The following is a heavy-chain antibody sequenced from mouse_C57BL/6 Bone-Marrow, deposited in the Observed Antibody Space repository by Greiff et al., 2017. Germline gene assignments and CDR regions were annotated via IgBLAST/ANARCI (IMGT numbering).Heavy chain of an antibody. J-gene: IGHJ4*01. D-gene: IGHD1-1*01. CDR2: IFPGSGST. CDR1: GYTFTDYY. Sequence: QVHVKQSGPELVKPGASVKISCKASGYTFTDYYINWVKQRPGQGLEWIGWIFPGSGSTYYNETFKGKATLTVDKSSSTAYMLLSILTSEDSAVDFCARFTTVPYAMDYWGQGTSVTVSS. CDR3: ARFTTVPYAMDY. V-gene: IGHV1-75*01.